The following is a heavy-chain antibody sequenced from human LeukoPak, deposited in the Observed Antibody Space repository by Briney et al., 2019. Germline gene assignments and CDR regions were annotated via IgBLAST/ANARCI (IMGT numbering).Heavy chain of an antibody. CDR3: ARASIAAAAYFDY. J-gene: IGHJ4*02. Sequence: SVKVSCKASGGTFSSYAISWVRQAPGQGLEWMGRIIPILGIANYAQKFQGRVTITADKSTSTAYMELSSLRSEDTAVYYCARASIAAAAYFDYWGQGTLVTVSS. D-gene: IGHD6-13*01. CDR1: GGTFSSYA. V-gene: IGHV1-69*04. CDR2: IIPILGIA.